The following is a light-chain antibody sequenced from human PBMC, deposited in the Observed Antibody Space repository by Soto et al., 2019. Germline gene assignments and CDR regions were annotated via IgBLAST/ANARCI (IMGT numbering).Light chain of an antibody. J-gene: IGLJ2*01. CDR3: SSYTSSIYVV. CDR2: DVS. Sequence: QSVLTQPASVSGSPGQSITISCTGTSNDVGGYNYVSWYQQHPGKAPKLMIYDVSNRPSGVSNRFSGSKSGNTASLTISGLQAEDEADYYCSSYTSSIYVVFGGGTKLTVL. CDR1: SNDVGGYNY. V-gene: IGLV2-14*01.